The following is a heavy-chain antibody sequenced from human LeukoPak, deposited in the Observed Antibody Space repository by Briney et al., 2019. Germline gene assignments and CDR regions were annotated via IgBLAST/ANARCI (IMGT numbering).Heavy chain of an antibody. Sequence: GESLKISCKGSGYSFTSYWIGWVRQMPGKGLECMGIIYPGEYDIRYSPSFQGQVTISADKSISTAYLQWSSLKASDTAMYYCARQPPFSGYDTHYFDYWGQGTLVTVSS. CDR1: GYSFTSYW. V-gene: IGHV5-51*01. CDR2: IYPGEYDI. CDR3: ARQPPFSGYDTHYFDY. J-gene: IGHJ4*02. D-gene: IGHD5-12*01.